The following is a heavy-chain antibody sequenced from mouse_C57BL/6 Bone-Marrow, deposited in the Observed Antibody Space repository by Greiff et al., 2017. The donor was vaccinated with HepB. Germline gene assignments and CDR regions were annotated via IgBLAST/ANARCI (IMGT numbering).Heavy chain of an antibody. CDR1: GYTFTSYW. CDR2: IDPSDSYT. Sequence: QVQLQQPGAELVMPGASVKLSCKASGYTFTSYWMHWVKQRPGQGLEWIGEIDPSDSYTNYNQKFKGKSTLTVDKSSSTAYMQLSSLTSEASAVYYWASCCPFDSYWYFDVWGTGTTVTVSS. D-gene: IGHD2-13*01. J-gene: IGHJ1*03. CDR3: ASCCPFDSYWYFDV. V-gene: IGHV1-69*01.